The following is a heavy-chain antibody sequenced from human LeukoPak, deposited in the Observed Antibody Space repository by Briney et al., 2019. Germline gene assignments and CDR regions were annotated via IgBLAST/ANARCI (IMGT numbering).Heavy chain of an antibody. CDR2: ISAYNGNT. CDR3: ARYGGYSNGFDP. Sequence: ASVKVSCKDSGYTFTSYGISCVRQAPGQGLEWMGWISAYNGNTNYAQKFQGRVTITADKSTSTAYMELSSLRSEDTAVYYCARYGGYSNGFDPWGQGTLVTLSS. CDR1: GYTFTSYG. V-gene: IGHV1-18*01. J-gene: IGHJ5*02. D-gene: IGHD6-13*01.